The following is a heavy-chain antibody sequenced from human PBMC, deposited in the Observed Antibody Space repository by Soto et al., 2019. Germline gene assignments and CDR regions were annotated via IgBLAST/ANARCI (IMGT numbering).Heavy chain of an antibody. J-gene: IGHJ3*02. CDR3: AKDPARIAAAGTGAFDI. CDR1: GFTFSSYA. D-gene: IGHD6-13*01. V-gene: IGHV3-23*01. Sequence: PGGSLRLSCAASGFTFSSYAMSWDRQAPGKGLEWVSAISGSGGSTYYADSVKGRFTISRDNSKNTLYLQMNSLRAEDTAVYYCAKDPARIAAAGTGAFDIWGQGTMVTLSS. CDR2: ISGSGGST.